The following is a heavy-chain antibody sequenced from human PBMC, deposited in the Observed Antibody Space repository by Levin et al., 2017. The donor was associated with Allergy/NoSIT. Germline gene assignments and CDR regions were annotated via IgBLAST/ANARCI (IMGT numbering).Heavy chain of an antibody. V-gene: IGHV3-23*01. CDR2: FSGSSGNT. CDR1: GFTFSNYV. J-gene: IGHJ4*02. Sequence: LSLTCATSGFTFSNYVMSWVRQAPGRGLEWVSSFSGSSGNTYYPDSVKGRFTISRDISKNTLFLQMNSLRAEDTAVYYCAKRGKYYFDYWGQGTLVTVSS. D-gene: IGHD2/OR15-2a*01. CDR3: AKRGKYYFDY.